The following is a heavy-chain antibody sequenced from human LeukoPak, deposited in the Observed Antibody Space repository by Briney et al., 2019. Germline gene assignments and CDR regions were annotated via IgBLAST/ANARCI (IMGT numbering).Heavy chain of an antibody. Sequence: GESLKISCKGSGYSFTSYWIGWVRQMPGKGPEWMGIIYPGDSDTRYSPSFQGQVTISADKSISTAYLQWSSLKASDTAMYYCARGYCSGGSCSRYYYYYGMDVWGQGTTVTVSS. V-gene: IGHV5-51*01. J-gene: IGHJ6*02. D-gene: IGHD2-15*01. CDR3: ARGYCSGGSCSRYYYYYGMDV. CDR1: GYSFTSYW. CDR2: IYPGDSDT.